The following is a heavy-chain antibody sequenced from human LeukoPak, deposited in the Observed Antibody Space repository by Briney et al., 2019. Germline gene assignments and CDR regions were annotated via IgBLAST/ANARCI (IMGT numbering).Heavy chain of an antibody. CDR3: ARVLWNGDYPRFDY. CDR1: GFTFSSYG. D-gene: IGHD4-17*01. CDR2: IYSGGTT. Sequence: GGSLRLSCAASGFTFSSYGMHWVRQAPGKGLEWVSLIYSGGTTYYADSVKGRFTITRDNSKNTLYLQMNSLRAEDTAVYYCARVLWNGDYPRFDYWGQGTLVTVSS. J-gene: IGHJ4*02. V-gene: IGHV3-53*01.